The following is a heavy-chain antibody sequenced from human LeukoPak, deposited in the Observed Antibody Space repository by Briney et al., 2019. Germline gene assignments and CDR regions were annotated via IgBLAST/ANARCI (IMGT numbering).Heavy chain of an antibody. CDR1: GFTFDDYA. D-gene: IGHD2-8*01. J-gene: IGHJ6*02. CDR2: ISWNSGSI. V-gene: IGHV3-9*01. CDR3: AKDCMSGYYYYYVMDA. Sequence: GRSLRLSCAASGFTFDDYAMHWVRQAPGKGLEWVSGISWNSGSIGYADSVKGRFTISRDNAKHSLYLQMNSLRAEDTALYYCAKDCMSGYYYYYVMDAWGQGTTVTVSS.